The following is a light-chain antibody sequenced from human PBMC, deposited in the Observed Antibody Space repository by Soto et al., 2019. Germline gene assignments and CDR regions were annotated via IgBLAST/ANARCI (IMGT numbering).Light chain of an antibody. Sequence: AIQLTQSPSSLSTSVGDRVTITCRASQGISSALAWYQQKPGKAPKLLIYDASSLESGVPSRFSGSGSGTDFTLTISSLQPEDFATHYCQQFNSYPNTFGQGTKLEIK. J-gene: IGKJ2*01. CDR2: DAS. V-gene: IGKV1-13*02. CDR1: QGISSA. CDR3: QQFNSYPNT.